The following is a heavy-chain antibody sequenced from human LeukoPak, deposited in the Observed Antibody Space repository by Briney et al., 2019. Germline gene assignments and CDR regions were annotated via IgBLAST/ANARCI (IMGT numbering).Heavy chain of an antibody. Sequence: QPGGSLRLSCAVSGITLSNYGMSWVRQAPGKGLEWVAGISGSGGSTNYADSVKGRFTISRDNPKNTLYLQMNSLRAEDTAVYYCAKDKAVAVPYYFHYWGQGTLVTVSS. CDR2: ISGSGGST. D-gene: IGHD6-19*01. J-gene: IGHJ4*02. V-gene: IGHV3-23*01. CDR1: GITLSNYG. CDR3: AKDKAVAVPYYFHY.